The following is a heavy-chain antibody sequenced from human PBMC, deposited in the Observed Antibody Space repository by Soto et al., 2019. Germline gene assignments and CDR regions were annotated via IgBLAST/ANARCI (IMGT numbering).Heavy chain of an antibody. V-gene: IGHV3-30-3*01. Sequence: HPGGSLRLSCAASGFTFSSYAMHWVRQAPGKGLEWVAVISYDGSNKYYADSVKGRFTISRDNSKNTLYLQMNSLRAEDTAVYYCARDPIEETYCGGDCYFDYWGQGTLVTVSS. J-gene: IGHJ4*02. CDR2: ISYDGSNK. D-gene: IGHD2-21*02. CDR1: GFTFSSYA. CDR3: ARDPIEETYCGGDCYFDY.